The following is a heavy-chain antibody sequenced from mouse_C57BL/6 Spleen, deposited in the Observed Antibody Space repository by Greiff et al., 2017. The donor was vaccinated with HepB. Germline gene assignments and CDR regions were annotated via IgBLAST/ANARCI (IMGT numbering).Heavy chain of an antibody. Sequence: DVMLVESGGGLVQPGASLRLSCAASGFTFNDYQMSWVRQAPGKAPEWLALIRNKANGYTTEYTASVKGRFTISRDNSQNILYLQKNTLRAEDSATYYCVKAVSSGSSYTWFAYWGQGTLVTVSA. J-gene: IGHJ3*01. CDR2: IRNKANGYTT. V-gene: IGHV7-4*01. D-gene: IGHD1-1*01. CDR1: GFTFNDYQ. CDR3: VKAVSSGSSYTWFAY.